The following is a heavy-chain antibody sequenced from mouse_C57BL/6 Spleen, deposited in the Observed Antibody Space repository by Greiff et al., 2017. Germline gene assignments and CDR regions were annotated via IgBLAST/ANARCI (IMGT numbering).Heavy chain of an antibody. V-gene: IGHV5-6*02. CDR3: ARRGWDGYYLYD. J-gene: IGHJ2*01. CDR1: GFTFSSYG. D-gene: IGHD4-1*01. Sequence: EVKLVESGGDLVKPGGSLKLSCAASGFTFSSYGMSWVRQTPDKRLEWVATISSGGSYTYYPDSVKGRFTISRDNAKNTLYLQMSSLKSEDTAMYYCARRGWDGYYLYDWGQGTTLTVSS. CDR2: ISSGGSYT.